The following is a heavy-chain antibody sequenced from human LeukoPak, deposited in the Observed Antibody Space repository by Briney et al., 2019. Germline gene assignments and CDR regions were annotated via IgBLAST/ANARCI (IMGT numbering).Heavy chain of an antibody. CDR1: GGSISSYY. CDR3: ASGTDTYYYDSSGYYYKD. CDR2: IYYSGST. V-gene: IGHV4-59*01. D-gene: IGHD3-22*01. J-gene: IGHJ4*02. Sequence: SETLSLTCTVSGGSISSYYWSWIRQPPGKGLEWIGYIYYSGSTNYNPSLKSRVTISVDTSKNQFSLKLSSVTAADTAVYYCASGTDTYYYDSSGYYYKDWGQGTLVTVSS.